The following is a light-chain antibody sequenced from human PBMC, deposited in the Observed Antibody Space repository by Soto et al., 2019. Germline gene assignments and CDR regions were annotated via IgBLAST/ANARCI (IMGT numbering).Light chain of an antibody. CDR3: QQYGSSPPVT. Sequence: EIVLTQSPGTPSLSPGERATLSCRASQSVSSSYLAWYQQKPGQAPRLLIYGASSRATGIPDRFSCSGSGTDFTLTISRLEPEDFAVYYCQQYGSSPPVTFGQGTKVEIK. CDR2: GAS. V-gene: IGKV3-20*01. J-gene: IGKJ1*01. CDR1: QSVSSSY.